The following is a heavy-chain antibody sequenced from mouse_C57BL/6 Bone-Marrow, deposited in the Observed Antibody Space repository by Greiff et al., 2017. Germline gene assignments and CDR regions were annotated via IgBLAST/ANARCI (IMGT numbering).Heavy chain of an antibody. V-gene: IGHV14-4*01. CDR1: GFNIKDDY. D-gene: IGHD2-4*01. Sequence: EVKLMESGAELVRPGASVKLSCTASGFNIKDDYMHWVKQRPEQGLEWIGWIDPENGDTEYASKFQGKATITADTSSNTAYLQLSSLTSEDTAVYYCTTRYDYDFDYWGQGTTLTVSS. CDR2: IDPENGDT. J-gene: IGHJ2*01. CDR3: TTRYDYDFDY.